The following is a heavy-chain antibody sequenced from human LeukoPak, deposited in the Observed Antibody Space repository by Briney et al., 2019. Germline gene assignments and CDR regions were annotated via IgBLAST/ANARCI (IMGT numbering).Heavy chain of an antibody. D-gene: IGHD3-10*01. CDR2: ISPYNGNT. J-gene: IGHJ4*02. V-gene: IGHV1-18*01. Sequence: GASVKVSCKTSGYTFASYGISWVRQAPGQGLEWMGWISPYNGNTNYAQKLQGRVTLTTDTSTSTAYMDLRSLRSDDTAVYYCARHYYGSGTYYHFDYWGQGTLVTVSS. CDR1: GYTFASYG. CDR3: ARHYYGSGTYYHFDY.